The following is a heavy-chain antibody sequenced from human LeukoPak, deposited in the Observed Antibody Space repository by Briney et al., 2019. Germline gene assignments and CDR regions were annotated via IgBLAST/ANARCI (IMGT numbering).Heavy chain of an antibody. D-gene: IGHD6-13*01. V-gene: IGHV4-39*01. Sequence: PSETLALTCVVSGGSISSTSYYWGWIRQPPGKGLEWIGSIYYSGSTYYNPSLKSRLIISVDTSKNQFSLKLSSVTAADTAVYYCALASAGPTDYWGQGTLVTVSS. J-gene: IGHJ4*02. CDR2: IYYSGST. CDR3: ALASAGPTDY. CDR1: GGSISSTSYY.